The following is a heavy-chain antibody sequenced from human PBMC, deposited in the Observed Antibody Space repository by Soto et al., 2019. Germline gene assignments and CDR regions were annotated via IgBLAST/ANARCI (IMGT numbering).Heavy chain of an antibody. V-gene: IGHV1-3*01. CDR1: GYTFTSYA. D-gene: IGHD2-15*01. J-gene: IGHJ4*02. CDR3: ARILGYCSGGSCDY. Sequence: AAVKVSFKASGYTFTSYAMHWLRQAPGQRLEWMGWINAGNGNTKYSQKFQGRVTINRDTSASTAYMELSSLRSEDTAVYYCARILGYCSGGSCDYWGQGTLVTVSS. CDR2: INAGNGNT.